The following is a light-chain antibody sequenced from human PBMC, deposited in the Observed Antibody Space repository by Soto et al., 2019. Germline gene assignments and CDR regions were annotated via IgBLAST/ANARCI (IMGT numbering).Light chain of an antibody. V-gene: IGKV1-39*01. CDR3: QQSYRTPPT. CDR2: AAS. J-gene: IGKJ1*01. CDR1: QSISSF. Sequence: DIQMTQSPSSLSASVGDRVTITCRASQSISSFLNWYQQKPGKAPKLLIYAASSLQSGVPSRFSGSESGTDVTLAISSLQPEDFATYYCQQSYRTPPTFGQGTKVEIK.